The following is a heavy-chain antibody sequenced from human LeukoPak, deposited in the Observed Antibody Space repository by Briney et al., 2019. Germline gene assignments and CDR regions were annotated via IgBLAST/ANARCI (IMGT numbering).Heavy chain of an antibody. J-gene: IGHJ4*02. CDR2: IYYSGST. Sequence: SQTLSLTCTVSGGSISSGGYYWSWIRQHPGKGLEWIGYIYYSGSTYHNPSLKSRVTISVDTSKNQFSLKLSSVTAADTAVYYCARDRHDYGVDYWGQGTLVTVSS. D-gene: IGHD4-17*01. CDR1: GGSISSGGYY. CDR3: ARDRHDYGVDY. V-gene: IGHV4-31*03.